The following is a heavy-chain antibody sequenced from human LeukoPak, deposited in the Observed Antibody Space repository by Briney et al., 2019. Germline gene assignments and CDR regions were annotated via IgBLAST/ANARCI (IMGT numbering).Heavy chain of an antibody. D-gene: IGHD3-9*01. J-gene: IGHJ4*02. Sequence: GGSLRLSCAASGFTFSSYWMSWVRQAPGKGLEWVANIKQDGSEKYYVDSVKGRFTISRDNAKNSLYLQMNSLRAEDTAVYYCARGDELRYFAWLSNFDYWGQGTLVTVSS. CDR1: GFTFSSYW. CDR3: ARGDELRYFAWLSNFDY. CDR2: IKQDGSEK. V-gene: IGHV3-7*01.